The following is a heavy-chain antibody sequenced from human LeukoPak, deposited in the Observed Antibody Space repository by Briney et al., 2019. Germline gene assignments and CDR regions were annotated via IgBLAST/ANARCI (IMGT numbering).Heavy chain of an antibody. CDR3: ARVLWFGHLYNWFDP. CDR1: GYTFTSYA. V-gene: IGHV1-3*01. J-gene: IGHJ5*02. CDR2: INAGNGNT. Sequence: ASVKVSCKASGYTFTSYAMHWVRQAPGQRLEWMGWINAGNGNTKYSQKSQGRVTITRDTSASTAYMELSSLRSEDTAVYYCARVLWFGHLYNWFDPWGQGTLVTVSS. D-gene: IGHD3-10*01.